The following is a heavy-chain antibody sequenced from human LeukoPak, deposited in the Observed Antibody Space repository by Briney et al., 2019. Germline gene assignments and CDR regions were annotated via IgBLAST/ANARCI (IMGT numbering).Heavy chain of an antibody. Sequence: PSQTLSLTCAVSGGSISSGGYSWSWIRQPPGKGLEWIGYIYYSGSTNYNPSLKSRVTISVDTSKNQFSLKLSSVTAADTAVYYCARQTFGPDGFDYWGQGTLVTVSS. D-gene: IGHD3-10*01. CDR1: GGSISSGGYS. V-gene: IGHV4-30-4*07. CDR3: ARQTFGPDGFDY. CDR2: IYYSGST. J-gene: IGHJ4*02.